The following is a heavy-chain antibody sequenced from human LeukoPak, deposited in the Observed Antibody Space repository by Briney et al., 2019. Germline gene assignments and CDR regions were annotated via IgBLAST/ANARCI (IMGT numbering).Heavy chain of an antibody. V-gene: IGHV3-74*01. D-gene: IGHD4-17*01. CDR2: ISSDGSTT. CDR1: GFTFSST. J-gene: IGHJ4*02. CDR3: ALPVTTPDY. Sequence: PGGSLRLSCAASGFTFSSTMHWVRQAPGKGLVWVSRISSDGSTTRYADSVKGRFTISRDNAKNTLCLQMNSLRAEDTAVYYCALPVTTPDYWGQGTLVTVSS.